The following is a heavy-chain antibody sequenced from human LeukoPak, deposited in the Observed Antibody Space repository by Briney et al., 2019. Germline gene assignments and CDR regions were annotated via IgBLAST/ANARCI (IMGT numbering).Heavy chain of an antibody. D-gene: IGHD5-12*01. CDR1: GYTFSSYD. CDR2: MNPNSGNT. CDR3: ARAPKWQGYYYYMDV. J-gene: IGHJ6*03. Sequence: ASVKVSCRASGYTFSSYDINWVRQATGQGLEWMGWMNPNSGNTGYAQKFQGRVTITRNTSISTAQMELSSLRSEDTAVYYCARAPKWQGYYYYMDVWGKGTTVTVSS. V-gene: IGHV1-8*03.